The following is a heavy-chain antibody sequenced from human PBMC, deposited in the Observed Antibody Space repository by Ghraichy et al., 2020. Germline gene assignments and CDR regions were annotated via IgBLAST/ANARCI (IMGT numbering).Heavy chain of an antibody. CDR1: GFTFSRYW. Sequence: ETLSLTCAASGFTFSRYWMSWVRQAPGKGLEWVANIRNDGSETYYADSVKGRFTFSRDNAKSSLSLQMDSLGAEDTAVYYCARLWNVVVPATGLGEYYFDYWGQGILVTVSS. CDR3: ARLWNVVVPATGLGEYYFDY. CDR2: IRNDGSET. J-gene: IGHJ4*02. D-gene: IGHD2-15*01. V-gene: IGHV3-7*03.